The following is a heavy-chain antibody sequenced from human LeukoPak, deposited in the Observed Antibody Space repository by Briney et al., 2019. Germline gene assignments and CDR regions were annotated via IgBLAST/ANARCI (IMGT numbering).Heavy chain of an antibody. Sequence: GASVKVSCKASGYTFTAYYIHGGRQAPGQGLGWRGWINPNNGGTNYAQKFQGRVTMTRDTSISTAHMELGRLTSDHTAVHFCARREVTTGNAYWGQATLVSASS. CDR1: GYTFTAYY. CDR2: INPNNGGT. D-gene: IGHD1-1*01. CDR3: ARREVTTGNAY. V-gene: IGHV1-2*02. J-gene: IGHJ4*02.